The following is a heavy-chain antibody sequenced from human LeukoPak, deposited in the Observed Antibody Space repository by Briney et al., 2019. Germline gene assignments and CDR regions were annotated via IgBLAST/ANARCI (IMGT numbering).Heavy chain of an antibody. CDR2: ISGDGGST. CDR3: AKPIQQWFGVQH. J-gene: IGHJ1*01. Sequence: PGGSLRPSCAASGFTFDDYAMHWVRQAPGKGLEWVSLISGDGGSTYYADSVKGRFTISRDNSKNSLYLQMNSLRTEDTALYYCAKPIQQWFGVQHWGQGTLVTVSS. CDR1: GFTFDDYA. D-gene: IGHD5-18*01. V-gene: IGHV3-43*02.